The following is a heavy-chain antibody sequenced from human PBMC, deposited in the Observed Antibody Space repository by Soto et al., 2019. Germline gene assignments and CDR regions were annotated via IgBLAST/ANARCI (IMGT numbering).Heavy chain of an antibody. CDR2: ISWNSGSI. CDR1: GFTFDDYA. D-gene: IGHD6-19*01. V-gene: IGHV3-9*01. CDR3: AKDSSVAGRFGSIDY. Sequence: GGSLRLSCAASGFTFDDYAMHWVQQAPGKGLEWVSGISWNSGSIGYADSVKGRFTISRDNAKNSLYLQMNSLRAEDTALYYCAKDSSVAGRFGSIDYWGQGTLVTVSS. J-gene: IGHJ4*02.